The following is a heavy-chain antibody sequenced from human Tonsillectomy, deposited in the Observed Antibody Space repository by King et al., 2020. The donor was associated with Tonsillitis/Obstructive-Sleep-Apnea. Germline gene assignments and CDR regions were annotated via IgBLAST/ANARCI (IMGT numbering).Heavy chain of an antibody. CDR1: GFAFSSYA. V-gene: IGHV3-30*04. Sequence: QLVESGGGVVQPGRSLRLSCAASGFAFSSYAMHWVRQAPGKGLEWVAVISYDGSNKYYADSVKGRFTISRDNSKNTLYLQMNSLRAEDTAVYYCASDGYCSGGSCYSSYYYYYMDVWGKGTTVTVSS. J-gene: IGHJ6*03. CDR2: ISYDGSNK. D-gene: IGHD2-15*01. CDR3: ASDGYCSGGSCYSSYYYYYMDV.